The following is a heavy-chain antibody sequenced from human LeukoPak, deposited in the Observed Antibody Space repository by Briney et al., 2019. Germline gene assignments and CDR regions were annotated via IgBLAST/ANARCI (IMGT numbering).Heavy chain of an antibody. CDR1: GFSFSSYW. J-gene: IGHJ4*02. Sequence: GGSLRLSCAVSGFSFSSYWMSGVRQAPGKGLEWVANIKQDGSEKYYVDSVKGRFTISRDNAKNSLYLQMNSLRAEDTAVYYCARDRLDYDILTGRYYYFDYWGQGTLVTVSS. V-gene: IGHV3-7*04. D-gene: IGHD3-9*01. CDR3: ARDRLDYDILTGRYYYFDY. CDR2: IKQDGSEK.